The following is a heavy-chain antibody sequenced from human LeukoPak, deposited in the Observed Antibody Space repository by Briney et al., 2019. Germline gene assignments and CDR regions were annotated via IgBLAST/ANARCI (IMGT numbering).Heavy chain of an antibody. J-gene: IGHJ4*02. V-gene: IGHV1-18*01. CDR3: ARGGGYCSGGSCYEFDH. CDR2: IRAYNGDT. Sequence: ASVKVSCKASGYTFSSFGISWVRQAPGQGLEWMGWIRAYNGDTNYAQKLQGRVTMTTDTSTSTAYMELRSLRSDDTAVYYCARGGGYCSGGSCYEFDHWGQGTLVTVSS. D-gene: IGHD2-15*01. CDR1: GYTFSSFG.